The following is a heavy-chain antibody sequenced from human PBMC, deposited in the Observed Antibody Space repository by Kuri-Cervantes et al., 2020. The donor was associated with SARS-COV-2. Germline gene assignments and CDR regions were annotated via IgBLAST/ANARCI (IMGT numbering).Heavy chain of an antibody. CDR2: ISNDGNK. V-gene: IGHV3-30*04. Sequence: LSLTCAASGFTFSSYAMHWVRQAPGKGLEWVAVISNDGNKYYADSVKGRFTISRDNSENTLYLQMNSLRAEDTAVYYCAKVGSIFGVVNWFDPWGQGTLVTVSS. CDR3: AKVGSIFGVVNWFDP. J-gene: IGHJ5*02. D-gene: IGHD3-3*01. CDR1: GFTFSSYA.